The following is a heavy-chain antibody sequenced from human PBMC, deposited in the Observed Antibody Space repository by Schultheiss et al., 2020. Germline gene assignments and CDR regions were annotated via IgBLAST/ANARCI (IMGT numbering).Heavy chain of an antibody. D-gene: IGHD1-26*01. CDR2: IRSKAYGGTT. V-gene: IGHV3-49*03. CDR3: TTDRHSSGSYPQPYYYYYGMDV. CDR1: GFTFGDYA. Sequence: GGSLRLSCTASGFTFGDYAMSWFRQAPGKGLEWVGFIRSKAYGGTTDYAAPVKGRFTISRDDSKNTLYLQMNSLKTEDTAVYYCTTDRHSSGSYPQPYYYYYGMDVWGQGTTVNVSS. J-gene: IGHJ6*02.